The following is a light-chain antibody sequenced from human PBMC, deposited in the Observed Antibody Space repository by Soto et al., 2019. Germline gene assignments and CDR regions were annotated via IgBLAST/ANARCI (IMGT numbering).Light chain of an antibody. J-gene: IGKJ5*01. CDR1: QSVSSN. V-gene: IGKV3-15*01. CDR3: QQYNNWPIT. Sequence: EVVMTQSPATLSVSLGERATLSCRASQSVSSNLAWYQQKPGRAPRLLIYGASTRATGIPARFSGSGSGTEFTLTISSLQSEDFAVYYCQQYNNWPITFGQGTRLEIK. CDR2: GAS.